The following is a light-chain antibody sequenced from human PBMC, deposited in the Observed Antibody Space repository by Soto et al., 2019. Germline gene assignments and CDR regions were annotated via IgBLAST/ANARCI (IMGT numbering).Light chain of an antibody. CDR2: GAS. V-gene: IGKV3-15*01. CDR3: QQYYNWPGT. CDR1: QSISSN. Sequence: EIVMTQSPATLSVSPGDRATLSCRASQSISSNLAWYQQKPGQAPRLLISGASTRASGIPARFSGSGSGTEFTLIISSLQSGDSAVYYCQQYYNWPGTFGQGTEVEIK. J-gene: IGKJ1*01.